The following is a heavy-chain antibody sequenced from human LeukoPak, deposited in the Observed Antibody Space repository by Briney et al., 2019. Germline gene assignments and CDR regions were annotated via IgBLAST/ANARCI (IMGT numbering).Heavy chain of an antibody. V-gene: IGHV1-18*01. J-gene: IGHJ4*02. CDR3: AVVLYNWNDHPDDY. Sequence: ASVKVSCKASGYTFTSYGISWVRQAPGQGPEWVGWISAYNGNTNYAQKFQGRVTMTTDTSTSTAYMELRSLRSDDTAVYYCAVVLYNWNDHPDDYWGQGTLVTVSS. CDR2: ISAYNGNT. CDR1: GYTFTSYG. D-gene: IGHD1-1*01.